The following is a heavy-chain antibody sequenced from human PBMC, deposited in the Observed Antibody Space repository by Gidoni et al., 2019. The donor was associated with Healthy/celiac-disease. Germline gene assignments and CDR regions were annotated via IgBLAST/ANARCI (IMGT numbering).Heavy chain of an antibody. D-gene: IGHD3-10*01. CDR2: IYHSGST. CDR3: ARNKLWFGELDV. J-gene: IGHJ6*02. V-gene: IGHV4-38-2*02. Sequence: QVQLQESGPGLVKPSETLSLTCTVSGYSISSGYYWGWIRQPPGKGLEWIGSIYHSGSTYYNPSLKSRVTISVDTSKNQFSLKLSSVTAADTAVYYCARNKLWFGELDVWGQGTTVTVSS. CDR1: GYSISSGYY.